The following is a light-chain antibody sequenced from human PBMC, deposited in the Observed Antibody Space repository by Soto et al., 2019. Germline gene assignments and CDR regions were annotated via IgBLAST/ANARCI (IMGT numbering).Light chain of an antibody. CDR2: GAS. Sequence: EIVLTQSPGTLSLSPGERATLSCRASQSVSSNYLAWYQQKPGQAPRILIYGASSRATGIPDRFSGSGSGTDFTLTISRLEPEDFAVYYCQQYGSSPLYTFGQGTKLEIK. CDR1: QSVSSNY. CDR3: QQYGSSPLYT. V-gene: IGKV3-20*01. J-gene: IGKJ2*01.